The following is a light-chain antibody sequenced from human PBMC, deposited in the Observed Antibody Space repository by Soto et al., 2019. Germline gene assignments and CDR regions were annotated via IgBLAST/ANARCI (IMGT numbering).Light chain of an antibody. CDR3: QQYYDTPLT. CDR1: QSLLYNSDNKNY. Sequence: DIVMTQSPDSLAVSLGERATINCRSSQSLLYNSDNKNYLRWFQQKPGQPPKLIIYWASTRESGVPDRFSGAGSGTDFTLTISSLQVEDVAVYYCQQYYDTPLTFGGGTKVEIK. CDR2: WAS. V-gene: IGKV4-1*01. J-gene: IGKJ4*01.